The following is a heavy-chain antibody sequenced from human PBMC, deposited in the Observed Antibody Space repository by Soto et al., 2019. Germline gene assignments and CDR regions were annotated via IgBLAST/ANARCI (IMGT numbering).Heavy chain of an antibody. J-gene: IGHJ6*02. CDR3: ARSSGWSTYYYYGMDV. CDR2: IYSGGST. V-gene: IGHV3-66*01. Sequence: GGSLRLSYAASGFTVSSKYMNWVRQAPGKGLEWVSVIYSGGSTYYADSVKGRFTISRDNSKNTLYLQMNSLRAEDTAVYYCARSSGWSTYYYYGMDVWGQGTTVTVSS. CDR1: GFTVSSKY. D-gene: IGHD6-19*01.